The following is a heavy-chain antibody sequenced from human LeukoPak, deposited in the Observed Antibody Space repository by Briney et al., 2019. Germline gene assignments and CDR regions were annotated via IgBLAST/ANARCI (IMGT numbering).Heavy chain of an antibody. CDR1: GFTFSSYD. CDR3: AGRYCSSTSCYSDY. J-gene: IGHJ4*02. CDR2: IRYDGGNK. V-gene: IGHV3-30*02. Sequence: PGGSLRLSCAASGFTFSSYDMHRVRQAPGKGLEWVAFIRYDGGNKYYADSVKGRFTISRDNSKNTLYLQMNSLRAEDTAVYYCAGRYCSSTSCYSDYWGQGTLVTVSS. D-gene: IGHD2-2*02.